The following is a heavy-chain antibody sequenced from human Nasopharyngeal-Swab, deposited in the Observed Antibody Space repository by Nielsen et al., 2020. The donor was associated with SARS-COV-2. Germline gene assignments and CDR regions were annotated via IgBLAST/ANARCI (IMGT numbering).Heavy chain of an antibody. J-gene: IGHJ3*02. Sequence: GGSLRLSCAASGFTFDDYAMHWVRQAPGKGLEWVSGISWNSGSIGYADSVKGRFTISRDNAKNSLYLQMNSLRAEDTALYYCAKGWLSSYAFDIWGQGTMVTVSS. D-gene: IGHD6-19*01. V-gene: IGHV3-9*01. CDR3: AKGWLSSYAFDI. CDR1: GFTFDDYA. CDR2: ISWNSGSI.